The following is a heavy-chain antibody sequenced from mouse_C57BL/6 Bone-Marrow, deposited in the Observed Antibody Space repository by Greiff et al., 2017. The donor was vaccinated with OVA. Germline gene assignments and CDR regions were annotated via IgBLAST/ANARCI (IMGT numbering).Heavy chain of an antibody. V-gene: IGHV14-4*01. CDR3: TTASVEAWFAY. CDR1: GFNIKDDY. Sequence: VQLKESGAELVRPGASVKLSCTASGFNIKDDYMHWVKQRPEQGLEWIGWIDPENGDTEYASKFQGKATITADTSSNTAYLQLSSLTSEDTAVYYCTTASVEAWFAYWGQGTLVTVSA. J-gene: IGHJ3*01. CDR2: IDPENGDT. D-gene: IGHD1-1*01.